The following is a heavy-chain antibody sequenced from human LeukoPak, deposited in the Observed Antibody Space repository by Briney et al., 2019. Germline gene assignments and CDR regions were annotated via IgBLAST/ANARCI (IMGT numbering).Heavy chain of an antibody. Sequence: PGGSLRLSCVVSGFTLSSYAMSWVRQAPGKGLEWVAATSSSDSGKYHADSVRGRFTISRDNSKNTLYLQMNSLRAEDTAVYYCAKGAVAGPSPPYSFDYWGQGTLVTVSS. CDR1: GFTLSSYA. V-gene: IGHV3-23*01. CDR3: AKGAVAGPSPPYSFDY. J-gene: IGHJ4*02. CDR2: TSSSDSGK. D-gene: IGHD6-19*01.